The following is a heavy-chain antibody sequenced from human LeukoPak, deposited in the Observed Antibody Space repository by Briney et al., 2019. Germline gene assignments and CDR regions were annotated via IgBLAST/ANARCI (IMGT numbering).Heavy chain of an antibody. Sequence: GASVKVSCTASGYTFTSYYMHWVRQAPGQGLEWMGIINPSGGSTSYAQKFQGRVTMARDTSTSTVYMELSSLRSEDTAVHYCAGGTTVTTTFDYWGQGTLVTVSS. V-gene: IGHV1-46*01. J-gene: IGHJ4*02. CDR1: GYTFTSYY. CDR2: INPSGGST. D-gene: IGHD4-17*01. CDR3: AGGTTVTTTFDY.